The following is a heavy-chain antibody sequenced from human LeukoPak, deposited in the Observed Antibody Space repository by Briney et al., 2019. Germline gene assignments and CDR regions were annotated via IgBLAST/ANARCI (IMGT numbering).Heavy chain of an antibody. CDR2: ISSSSSYI. Sequence: GGSLRLSCAASGFTFSSYSMNWVRQAPGKGLEWISSISSSSSYIYYADSVKGRFTISRDNAKNSLYLQMNSLRAEDTAVYYCARERRIAARVFDYWGQGTLVTVSS. CDR3: ARERRIAARVFDY. J-gene: IGHJ4*02. CDR1: GFTFSSYS. D-gene: IGHD6-6*01. V-gene: IGHV3-21*04.